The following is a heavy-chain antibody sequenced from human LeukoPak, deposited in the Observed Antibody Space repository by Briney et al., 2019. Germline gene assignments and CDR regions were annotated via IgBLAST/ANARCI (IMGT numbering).Heavy chain of an antibody. CDR1: GYTFTSYY. J-gene: IGHJ4*02. Sequence: ASVKVSCKASGYTFTSYYMHWVRQAPGQGLEWMDWITSYNGDTHYAQKFQGRVTMTTDTSASTAYMELRSLRSDDTAVYFCARAALDYWGQGTLVTVSS. CDR2: ITSYNGDT. V-gene: IGHV1-18*04. CDR3: ARAALDY.